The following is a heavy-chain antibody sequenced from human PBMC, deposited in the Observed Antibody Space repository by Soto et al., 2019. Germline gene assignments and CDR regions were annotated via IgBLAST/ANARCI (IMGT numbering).Heavy chain of an antibody. Sequence: GSLRLSCAASGFTFSSYAMSWVRQAPGKGLEWVSGISGSSGSTYYADSVKGRFTISRDNSKNTLYLQMNSLRAEDTAVYYCAKAPVKLYCRSNSCYFDYWGQGTLVTVSS. V-gene: IGHV3-23*01. CDR3: AKAPVKLYCRSNSCYFDY. D-gene: IGHD2-2*01. CDR1: GFTFSSYA. J-gene: IGHJ4*02. CDR2: ISGSSGST.